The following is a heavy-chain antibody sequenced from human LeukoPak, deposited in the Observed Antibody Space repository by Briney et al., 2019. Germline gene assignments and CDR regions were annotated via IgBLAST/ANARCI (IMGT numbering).Heavy chain of an antibody. D-gene: IGHD1-1*01. J-gene: IGHJ3*02. CDR3: ARKMKTGDRVGTFDI. V-gene: IGHV3-21*01. CDR1: GLTFSSHN. CDR2: IGTDGSYI. Sequence: PGRSLRLSCAASGLTFSSHNMNWVRQAPMKGLEWVSSIGTDGSYIYYADSVQGRFTISRDNAKNSLYLQMNSLTAEDTAVYYCARKMKTGDRVGTFDIWGQGTMVTVSS.